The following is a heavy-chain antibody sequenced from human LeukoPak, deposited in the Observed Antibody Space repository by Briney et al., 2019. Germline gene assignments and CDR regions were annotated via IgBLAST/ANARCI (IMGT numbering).Heavy chain of an antibody. CDR3: AREGDILTGYTKSYGMDV. CDR2: IWYDGSNK. CDR1: GFTFSSYG. Sequence: PGGSLRLSCAASGFTFSSYGMHWVRQAPGKGLEWVAVIWYDGSNKYYADSVKGRFTITRDNSKNTLYLQMNSLKAEDTAVYYCAREGDILTGYTKSYGMDVWGQGTTVTVSS. J-gene: IGHJ6*02. D-gene: IGHD3-9*01. V-gene: IGHV3-33*08.